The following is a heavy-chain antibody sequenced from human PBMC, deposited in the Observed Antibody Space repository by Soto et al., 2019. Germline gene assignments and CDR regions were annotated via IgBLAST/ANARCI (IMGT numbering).Heavy chain of an antibody. D-gene: IGHD5-12*01. CDR2: INPSGGST. CDR1: GYTFTSYY. CDR3: ARDSSSGYDFDY. Sequence: GASVKVSCKASGYTFTSYYMHWVRQAPGQGLEWMGIINPSGGSTSYAQKFQGRVTMTRDTSTSTVYMELGSPRSEDTAVYYCARDSSSGYDFDYWGQGTLVTVSS. V-gene: IGHV1-46*03. J-gene: IGHJ4*02.